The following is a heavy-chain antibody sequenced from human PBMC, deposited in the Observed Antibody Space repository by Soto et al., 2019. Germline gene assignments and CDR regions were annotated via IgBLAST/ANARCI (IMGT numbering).Heavy chain of an antibody. Sequence: SQTLSLTCAISGDSVSSNSAAWNWIRLSPSRGLEWLARTYYRSRWYNGYAVSVRSRITVNPDTSKNQFSLQLTSVTPEDTAVYYCAGTTSHQWYYMDVWAKGTKVTVSS. J-gene: IGHJ6*03. V-gene: IGHV6-1*01. CDR2: TYYRSRWYN. CDR3: AGTTSHQWYYMDV. D-gene: IGHD1-7*01. CDR1: GDSVSSNSAA.